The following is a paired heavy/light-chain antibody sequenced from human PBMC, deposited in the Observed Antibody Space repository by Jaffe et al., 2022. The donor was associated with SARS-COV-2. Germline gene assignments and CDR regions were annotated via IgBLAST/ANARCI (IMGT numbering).Heavy chain of an antibody. CDR1: GGSISSGSYY. CDR2: MYTSGTT. D-gene: IGHD6-13*01. CDR3: ARGLYIAAYDPNYYYAMDV. J-gene: IGHJ6*02. Sequence: QVQLQESGPGLVKPSQTLSLTCAVSGGSISSGSYYWSWIRQPAGKGLEWIGHMYTSGTTNYNPSLKSRVTISVDTSKNQFSLKLSPVTAADTAVYYCARGLYIAAYDPNYYYAMDVWGQGTTVTVSS. V-gene: IGHV4-61*02.
Light chain of an antibody. CDR2: GAS. J-gene: IGKJ1*01. CDR1: QSVAGSY. CDR3: QQYGSSPWT. Sequence: ESVLTQSPGTLSLSPGERATLSCRASQSVAGSYLAWYQQKPGQAPRLLIYGASSRATGIPDRFSGSGSGTDFTLTISRLEPEDFAVYYCQQYGSSPWTFGQGTKVEIK. V-gene: IGKV3-20*01.